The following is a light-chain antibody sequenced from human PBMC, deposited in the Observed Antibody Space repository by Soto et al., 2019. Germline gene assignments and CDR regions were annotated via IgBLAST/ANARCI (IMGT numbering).Light chain of an antibody. V-gene: IGLV2-14*01. CDR2: DVS. CDR3: SSYTASATYV. Sequence: QSMLTQPASVSGSPGQSTTISCTGTSSDVGGYNYVSWYQQYPGKAPKLIIYDVSNRPSRISNRFSGSKSGNTASLTISGLQAEDEADYYCSSYTASATYVFGTGTKLTVL. J-gene: IGLJ1*01. CDR1: SSDVGGYNY.